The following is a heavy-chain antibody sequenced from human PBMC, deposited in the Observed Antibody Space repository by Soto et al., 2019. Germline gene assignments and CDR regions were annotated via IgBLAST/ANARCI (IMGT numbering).Heavy chain of an antibody. CDR3: ARDGSKGIGYSMDV. J-gene: IGHJ6*02. V-gene: IGHV3-21*01. CDR1: GFTFSSYT. D-gene: IGHD2-21*01. Sequence: EVQLVESGGGLVKPGGSLKLSCAASGFTFSSYTMNWVRQAPGKGLEWVSSISSSSSYTFYADSLKGRFTISRDNAKNSLFLQMNSLRAEDTAVYYCARDGSKGIGYSMDVWGQGTTVTVSS. CDR2: ISSSSSYT.